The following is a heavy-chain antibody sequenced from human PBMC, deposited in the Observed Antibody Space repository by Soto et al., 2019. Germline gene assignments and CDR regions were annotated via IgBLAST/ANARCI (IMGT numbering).Heavy chain of an antibody. D-gene: IGHD2-21*02. CDR2: IYYSGST. J-gene: IGHJ4*02. CDR3: AREIVVVTAIRHFDY. Sequence: ASETLSLTCTVSGGSISSGGYYWSWIRQHPGKGLEWIGYIYYSGSTYYNPSLKSRVTISVDTSKNQFSLKLSSVTAADTAVYYCAREIVVVTAIRHFDYWGQGTLVTVSS. CDR1: GGSISSGGYY. V-gene: IGHV4-31*03.